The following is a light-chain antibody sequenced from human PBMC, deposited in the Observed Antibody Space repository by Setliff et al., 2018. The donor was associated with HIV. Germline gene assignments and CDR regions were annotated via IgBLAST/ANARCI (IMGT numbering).Light chain of an antibody. J-gene: IGLJ3*02. V-gene: IGLV3-21*03. Sequence: SYELTQPPSVSVAPGKTARITCGVNNIESKSVHWYQQKPGQAPVLVVYDNSDRPSGIPERFSGSNSGNTATLTISRVEAGDEADYYCQVWDSGSDHVVFGGGTKVTVL. CDR1: NIESKS. CDR2: DNS. CDR3: QVWDSGSDHVV.